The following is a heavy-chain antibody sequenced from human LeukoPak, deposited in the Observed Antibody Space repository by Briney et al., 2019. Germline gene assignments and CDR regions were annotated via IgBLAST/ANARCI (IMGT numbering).Heavy chain of an antibody. CDR3: VRAIVVVPAAIGYFDY. Sequence: GASVKVSCKASGYTFTSYGINWVRQATGQGLEWMGWMNPNSGNTGYAQKFQGRVTMTRNTSISTAYMELSSLRSDDTAVYYCVRAIVVVPAAIGYFDYWGQGTLVTVSS. CDR2: MNPNSGNT. CDR1: GYTFTSYG. J-gene: IGHJ4*02. V-gene: IGHV1-8*02. D-gene: IGHD2-2*01.